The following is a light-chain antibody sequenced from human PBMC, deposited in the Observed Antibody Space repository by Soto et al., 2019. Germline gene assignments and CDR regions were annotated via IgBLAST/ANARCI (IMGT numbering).Light chain of an antibody. J-gene: IGKJ4*01. CDR2: EAS. V-gene: IGKV3D-11*01. Sequence: EIVLTQSPAILSLSPGERATLYCRASQGFSNYLAWYQQKPGQAPRLLIYEASNRAPGIPARFSGSGRGTDFTLTISSLEPEDFAVYYCQHRSNFGGGTQLEIK. CDR1: QGFSNY. CDR3: QHRSN.